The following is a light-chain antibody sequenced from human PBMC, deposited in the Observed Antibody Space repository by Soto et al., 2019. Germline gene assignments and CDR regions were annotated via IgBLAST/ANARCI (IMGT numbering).Light chain of an antibody. V-gene: IGKV1-5*03. Sequence: DIQMTQSPSALSASVGDRVTITCRASQNINDRLAWYQQTPGKAPKLLIFKASKYQSGVPSTFSGSGSGTEFTLTISSLQPGDFATYYCQQYYDYPLTFGQGTRVEV. CDR2: KAS. J-gene: IGKJ1*01. CDR1: QNINDR. CDR3: QQYYDYPLT.